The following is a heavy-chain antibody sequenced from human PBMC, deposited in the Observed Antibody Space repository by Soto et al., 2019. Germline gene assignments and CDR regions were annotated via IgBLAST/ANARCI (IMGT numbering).Heavy chain of an antibody. CDR3: AHAYGGTSWPNDAFDV. V-gene: IGHV2-5*02. CDR1: GFSLSADGVG. D-gene: IGHD2-2*01. Sequence: QITLKESGPTLVKPTQTLTLTCTFSGFSLSADGVGVGWIRQPPGKALEWLALIYWDDDQRYSPSLKTRLTTTKDTSKNRVVLTRTNMDPVDTATYYCAHAYGGTSWPNDAFDVWGQGTVVTVSS. CDR2: IYWDDDQ. J-gene: IGHJ3*01.